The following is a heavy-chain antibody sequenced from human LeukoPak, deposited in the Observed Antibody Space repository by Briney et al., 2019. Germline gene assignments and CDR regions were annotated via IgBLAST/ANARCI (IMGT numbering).Heavy chain of an antibody. D-gene: IGHD3-16*01. V-gene: IGHV3-48*01. CDR3: AKDAQPRSRWFDP. Sequence: GGSLRLSCAASGFTFSSHSMNWVRQAPGKGLEWVSYISSSSSTIYYADSVKGRFTISRDNAKNSLYLQMNTLRAGDTAMYYCAKDAQPRSRWFDPWGQGTLVTVSS. J-gene: IGHJ5*02. CDR1: GFTFSSHS. CDR2: ISSSSSTI.